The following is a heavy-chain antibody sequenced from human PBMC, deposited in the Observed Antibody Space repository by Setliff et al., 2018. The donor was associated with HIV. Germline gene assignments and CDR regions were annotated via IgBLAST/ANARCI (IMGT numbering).Heavy chain of an antibody. CDR3: AHNRDHSTGPYFYDY. D-gene: IGHD6-19*01. V-gene: IGHV2-5*01. CDR1: GFSLTTSGVG. CDR2: IYWNDDK. Sequence: SGPTLVNPTQTLTLTCSFSGFSLTTSGVGVGWIRQPPGEALEWLALIYWNDDKRYNLSLKNRLTVTKDTSKKEVVVTMTNMDPVDTATYYCAHNRDHSTGPYFYDYWGQGTRVTV. J-gene: IGHJ4*02.